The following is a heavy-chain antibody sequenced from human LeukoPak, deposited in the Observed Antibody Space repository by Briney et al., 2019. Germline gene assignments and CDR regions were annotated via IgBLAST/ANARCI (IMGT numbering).Heavy chain of an antibody. J-gene: IGHJ3*02. CDR2: MNPNSGNT. D-gene: IGHD3-22*01. CDR3: ARGGTIYDSILEDAFDI. CDR1: GYTFTNYD. V-gene: IGHV1-8*01. Sequence: ASVKVSCKASGYTFTNYDINWVRQATGQGLEWMGWMNPNSGNTGYAQELQSRVTMTRNSSISTAFMELSSLRSEDTAVYYCARGGTIYDSILEDAFDIWGQGTMVTVSS.